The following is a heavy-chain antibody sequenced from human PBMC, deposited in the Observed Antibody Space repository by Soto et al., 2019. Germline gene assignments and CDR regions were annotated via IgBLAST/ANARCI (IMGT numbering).Heavy chain of an antibody. V-gene: IGHV3-7*04. J-gene: IGHJ6*02. CDR2: IKQDGSEK. CDR1: GFTFSSYW. CDR3: ARGGITMVRGVIYPNYYYYGMDV. D-gene: IGHD3-10*01. Sequence: GSLRLSCAASGFTFSSYWMSWVRQAPGKGLEWVANIKQDGSEKYYVDSVKGRFTISRDNAKNSLYLQMNSLRAEDTAVYYCARGGITMVRGVIYPNYYYYGMDVWGQGTTVTVSS.